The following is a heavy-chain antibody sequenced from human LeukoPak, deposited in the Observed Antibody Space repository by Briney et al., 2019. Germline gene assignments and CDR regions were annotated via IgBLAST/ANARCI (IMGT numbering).Heavy chain of an antibody. D-gene: IGHD6-13*01. J-gene: IGHJ4*02. CDR2: IYHSGST. V-gene: IGHV4-39*07. Sequence: SETLSLTCTVSGGSISSSSYYWGWIRQPPGKGLEWIGSIYHSGSTNYNPSLKSRVTISVDKSKNQFSLKLSSVTAADTAVYYCARDRGGSSCFDYWGQGTLVTVSS. CDR1: GGSISSSSYY. CDR3: ARDRGGSSCFDY.